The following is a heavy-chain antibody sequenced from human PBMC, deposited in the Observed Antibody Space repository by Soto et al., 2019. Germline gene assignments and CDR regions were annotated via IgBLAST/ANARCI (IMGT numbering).Heavy chain of an antibody. J-gene: IGHJ4*02. CDR1: GGTMKLFS. CDR3: ARVPDY. CDR2: IHYNGRT. Sequence: ETLTESSTDSGGTMKLFSLSWIRQPPGKGLELIGYIHYNGRTNYNPSLSSRIAMSVDTSKNQFSLKLSSVTAADTAVYYCARVPDYWGQGILVTVS. D-gene: IGHD2-2*01. V-gene: IGHV4-59*12.